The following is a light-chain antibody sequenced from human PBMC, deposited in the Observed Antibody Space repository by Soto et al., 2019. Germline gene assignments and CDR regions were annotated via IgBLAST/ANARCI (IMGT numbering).Light chain of an antibody. J-gene: IGKJ1*01. Sequence: DIQMTQSPSSLSASVGDRVTITCRASQSISRYLHWYQQKPGKAPKLLIYAASSVQSGVPSRFSGSGSGTDFTLTISSLQPEDFATYYCQQSYSTPRTFGQGTKVDIK. CDR3: QQSYSTPRT. CDR2: AAS. CDR1: QSISRY. V-gene: IGKV1-39*01.